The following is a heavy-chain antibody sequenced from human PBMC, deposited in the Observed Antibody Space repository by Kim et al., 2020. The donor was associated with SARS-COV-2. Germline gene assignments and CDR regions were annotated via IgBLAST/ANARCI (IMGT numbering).Heavy chain of an antibody. CDR3: ARDPLSDYSNAYYYYYYGMDV. Sequence: GGSLRLSCAASGFTFSSYSMNWVRQAPGKGLEWVSSISSSSSYRYYADSVKGRFTISRDNAKNSLYLQMNSLRAEDTAVYYCARDPLSDYSNAYYYYYYGMDVWGQGTTVTVTS. V-gene: IGHV3-21*01. CDR2: ISSSSSYR. CDR1: GFTFSSYS. D-gene: IGHD4-4*01. J-gene: IGHJ6*02.